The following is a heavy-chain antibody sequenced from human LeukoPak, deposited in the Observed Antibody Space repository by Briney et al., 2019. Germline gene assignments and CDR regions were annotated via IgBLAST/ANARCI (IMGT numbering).Heavy chain of an antibody. CDR3: ARLPSSGSFAFDI. CDR2: INSDGSIT. Sequence: GGSLRLSCAASGFTLSSYWMHWVRQAPGKGLVWVSRINSDGSITTYADSVKGRFTISRDNAKNTLYLQMNSLRAEDTAVYYCARLPSSGSFAFDIWGQGTMVSVSS. D-gene: IGHD1-26*01. CDR1: GFTLSSYW. V-gene: IGHV3-74*01. J-gene: IGHJ3*02.